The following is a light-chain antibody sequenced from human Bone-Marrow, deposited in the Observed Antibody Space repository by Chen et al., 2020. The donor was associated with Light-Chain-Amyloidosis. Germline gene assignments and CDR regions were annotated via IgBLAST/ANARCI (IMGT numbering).Light chain of an antibody. CDR3: SAWDISRSAVV. CDR2: RNG. V-gene: IGLV10-54*04. J-gene: IGLJ2*01. Sequence: QAGLTQPPPVSTCLSQTATLTCTGNSYNVGNQGVAWLQQHQGHPPKLLSYRNGNRPSGISERFSASRSGNTASLTITGLQPEDEADYYCSAWDISRSAVVFGGGTKLTVL. CDR1: SYNVGNQG.